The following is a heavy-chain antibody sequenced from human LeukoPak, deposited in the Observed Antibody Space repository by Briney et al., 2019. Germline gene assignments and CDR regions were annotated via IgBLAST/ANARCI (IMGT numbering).Heavy chain of an antibody. J-gene: IGHJ4*02. D-gene: IGHD1-26*01. Sequence: PGGSLRLSCAASGFTFSSYLMSWVRQAPGKGLAWVANIKQDGSEKYYVDSVKGRFTISRDNAKNSLYLQMNSLRAEDTAVYYCAKDGLLGATDYWGQGTLVTVSS. V-gene: IGHV3-7*03. CDR1: GFTFSSYL. CDR3: AKDGLLGATDY. CDR2: IKQDGSEK.